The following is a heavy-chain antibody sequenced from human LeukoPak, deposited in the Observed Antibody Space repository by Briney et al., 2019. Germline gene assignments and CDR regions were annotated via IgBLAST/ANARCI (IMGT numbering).Heavy chain of an antibody. J-gene: IGHJ6*03. CDR1: GFTFSSYG. Sequence: GGSLRLSCAASGFTFSSYGMHWVRQAPGKGLEWVALILYDGSNKYYADSVKGRFAISRDDSKNTLYLQMNSLRAEDTALYYCAKGAGEGYMDVWGKGTTVTVSS. V-gene: IGHV3-33*05. CDR3: AKGAGEGYMDV. CDR2: ILYDGSNK. D-gene: IGHD3-16*01.